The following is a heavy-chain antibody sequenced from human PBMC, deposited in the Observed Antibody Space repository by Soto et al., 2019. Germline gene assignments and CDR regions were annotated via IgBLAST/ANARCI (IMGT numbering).Heavy chain of an antibody. CDR2: IIPTLGAP. D-gene: IGHD2-2*01. CDR1: VGSFGSYS. CDR3: ARYCSSATCRKYNYYGMDV. J-gene: IGHJ6*02. V-gene: IGHV1-69*13. Sequence: GAAVKVTCKASVGSFGSYSISWVRQVPGQGVEWMGGIIPTLGAPNYAQKFQGRVTISADEVTSTDYMELSSLRSEDTAVYYCARYCSSATCRKYNYYGMDVWGQGTKVTVSS.